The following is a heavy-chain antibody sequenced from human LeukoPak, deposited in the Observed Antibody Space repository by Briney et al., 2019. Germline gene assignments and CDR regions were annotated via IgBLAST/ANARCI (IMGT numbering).Heavy chain of an antibody. CDR1: GFTFSSYW. Sequence: GGSLRLSCAASGFTFSSYWMSWVRQAPGKGLEWVANIKQDGSEKYYVDSVKGRFTISRDNAKNSLYLQMNSLRAEDTAVYYCAGEGRVGATYYFDYWGQGTLVTVSS. CDR2: IKQDGSEK. V-gene: IGHV3-7*01. D-gene: IGHD1-26*01. CDR3: AGEGRVGATYYFDY. J-gene: IGHJ4*02.